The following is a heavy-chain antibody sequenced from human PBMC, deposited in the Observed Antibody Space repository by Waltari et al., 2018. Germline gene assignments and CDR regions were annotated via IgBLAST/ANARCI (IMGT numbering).Heavy chain of an antibody. D-gene: IGHD3-10*01. J-gene: IGHJ6*02. Sequence: QVQLVQSGAEVKTPGASVKISSKASVYPVTGYYMPRVRQAPGHALEWMGRINPNSGGTNYAQKFQGRVTMTRDTSTSTAYMELSRLRSDDTAVYYCARFGLRGVRLGGMYVWGQGTTFTGAS. V-gene: IGHV1-2*06. CDR3: ARFGLRGVRLGGMYV. CDR1: VYPVTGYY. CDR2: INPNSGGT.